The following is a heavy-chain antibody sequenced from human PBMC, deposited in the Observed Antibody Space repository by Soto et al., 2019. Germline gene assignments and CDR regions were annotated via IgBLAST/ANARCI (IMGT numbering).Heavy chain of an antibody. CDR2: TYYRSKWYS. D-gene: IGHD3-9*01. CDR1: GDSVSSNSAA. V-gene: IGHV6-1*01. CDR3: ARALMNPHRAFDL. Sequence: RSQTLSLTCVISGDSVSSNSAAWNWIRQSPSRGLEWLGRTYYRSKWYSDYAVSVKSRIIINPDTSKSKFSLQLNSVTPADTAVYYCARALMNPHRAFDLWGQGTMVTVSS. J-gene: IGHJ3*01.